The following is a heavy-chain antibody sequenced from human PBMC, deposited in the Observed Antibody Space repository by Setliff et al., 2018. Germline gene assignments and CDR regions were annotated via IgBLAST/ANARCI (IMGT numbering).Heavy chain of an antibody. V-gene: IGHV3-7*03. CDR2: IKQDGSTK. J-gene: IGHJ1*01. Sequence: GSLRLSCVVSGFSFSRHWMSWVRQAPGKGLEWVADIKQDGSTKYYLDSVKGRFTISRDDSKSIAYLQMNSLKTEDTAVYYCIADYYDSSGYYSHAEYFQHWGQGTLVTVSS. CDR3: IADYYDSSGYYSHAEYFQH. CDR1: GFSFSRHW. D-gene: IGHD3-22*01.